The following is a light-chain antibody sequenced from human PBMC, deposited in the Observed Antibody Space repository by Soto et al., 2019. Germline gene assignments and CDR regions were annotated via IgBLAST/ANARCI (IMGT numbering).Light chain of an antibody. CDR2: DAS. CDR1: QSVRSN. J-gene: IGKJ4*01. Sequence: EKVMTQSPATLSVSPGERATLSCRASQSVRSNLAWYQQKPGQPPRLLIYDASTRATGIPSRFSGSGSGTEFTLTISSLKSEDSAVYYCQQYGSSITFGGGTKVDIK. V-gene: IGKV3-15*01. CDR3: QQYGSSIT.